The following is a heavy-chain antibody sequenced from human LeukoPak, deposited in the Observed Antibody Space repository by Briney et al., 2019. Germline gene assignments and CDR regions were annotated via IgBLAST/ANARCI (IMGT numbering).Heavy chain of an antibody. D-gene: IGHD3-10*01. J-gene: IGHJ6*02. V-gene: IGHV3-9*01. CDR3: AKDYYGSGSHGHLYYYYYGMDV. CDR2: VGWYSGSV. CDR1: GFTFDDYA. Sequence: GRSLRLSCAASGFTFDDYAMHWVRQAPGKGLEWVAGVGWYSGSVGYADSVQRRFTISRDNATTSLYLQLNSLRADDTALYYCAKDYYGSGSHGHLYYYYYGMDVWGQGTTVTVSS.